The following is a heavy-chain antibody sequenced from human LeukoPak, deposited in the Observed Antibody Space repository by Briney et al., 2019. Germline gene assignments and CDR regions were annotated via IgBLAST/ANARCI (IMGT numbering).Heavy chain of an antibody. CDR2: ISSSSSYI. CDR3: ARGGDRSSDWSGDS. V-gene: IGHV3-21*01. D-gene: IGHD3-9*01. J-gene: IGHJ4*02. Sequence: PGGSLRLSCAASGFSFSSYSMNWVRQAPGKGLEWVSSISSSSSYIYYADSVKGRFTISRDNAKNSLYLQMNSLRVEDTAVYYCARGGDRSSDWSGDSWGQGTLVTVSS. CDR1: GFSFSSYS.